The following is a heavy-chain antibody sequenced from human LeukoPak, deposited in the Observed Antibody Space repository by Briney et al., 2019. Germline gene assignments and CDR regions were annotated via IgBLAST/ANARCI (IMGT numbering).Heavy chain of an antibody. J-gene: IGHJ4*02. CDR2: INPNSGGT. Sequence: ASVKVSCKASGYTFTGYYMHWVRQTPGQGLEWMGRINPNSGGTNYAQKFQGRVTMTRDTSISTAYMELSRLRSDDAAVYYCARGSMIAAFDIWGQGTLVTVSS. CDR1: GYTFTGYY. D-gene: IGHD2-21*01. CDR3: ARGSMIAAFDI. V-gene: IGHV1-2*06.